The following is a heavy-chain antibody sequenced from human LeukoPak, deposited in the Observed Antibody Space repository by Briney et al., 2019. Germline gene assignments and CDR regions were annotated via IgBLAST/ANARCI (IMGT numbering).Heavy chain of an antibody. V-gene: IGHV1-18*01. Sequence: GASVKVSCKASGYTFTSYGISWVRQAPGQGLEWMGWISAYNGNTNYAQKLQGRVTMTTDTSTSTAYMELRSLRSDDTAVYYCAREFTERQQPPIYRPYYMDVWGKGTTVTVSS. CDR1: GYTFTSYG. CDR2: ISAYNGNT. CDR3: AREFTERQQPPIYRPYYMDV. D-gene: IGHD6-13*01. J-gene: IGHJ6*03.